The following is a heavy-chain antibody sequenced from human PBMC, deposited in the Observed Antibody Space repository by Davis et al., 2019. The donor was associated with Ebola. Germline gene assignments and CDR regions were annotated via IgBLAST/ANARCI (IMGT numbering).Heavy chain of an antibody. CDR2: INAGSDNT. CDR3: AKIDFWSGHDS. J-gene: IGHJ4*02. Sequence: ASVKVSCKASGYTLTTYAIHWVRQAPGQRLEWVGWINAGSDNTRYSQKFQGRVTITRDTSANMAYMEVTSLRSEDTAVYYCAKIDFWSGHDSWGPGTLVTVSS. D-gene: IGHD3-3*01. CDR1: GYTLTTYA. V-gene: IGHV1-3*01.